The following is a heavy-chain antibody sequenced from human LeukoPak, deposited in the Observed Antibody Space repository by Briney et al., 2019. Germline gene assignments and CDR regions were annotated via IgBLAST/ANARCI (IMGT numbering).Heavy chain of an antibody. Sequence: AGGPLRLSCIASGFAFNSYEMNWVRQAPGKGLEWVSYIRSSGSIKHYADSVKGRFTISRDNAKNSLYLQMNSLRAEDTAVYYCARARYTSGWETLDYWGQGTLVTVSS. CDR2: IRSSGSIK. CDR3: ARARYTSGWETLDY. D-gene: IGHD6-19*01. J-gene: IGHJ4*02. CDR1: GFAFNSYE. V-gene: IGHV3-48*03.